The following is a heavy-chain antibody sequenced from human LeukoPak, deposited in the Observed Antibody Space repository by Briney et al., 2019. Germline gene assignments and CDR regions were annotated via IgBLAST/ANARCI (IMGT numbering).Heavy chain of an antibody. CDR3: ARLFGSGWPGYFYYAMDV. V-gene: IGHV3-66*04. CDR2: AYSDGNT. J-gene: IGHJ6*02. Sequence: GGSLRLSCAASGITVNSTHISWVRQAPGKGLEWVSVAYSDGNTYYAGSVKGRFTISRDNSKNTLFLQMNSLRAEDTAVYYCARLFGSGWPGYFYYAMDVWGQGTTVAVSS. CDR1: GITVNSTH. D-gene: IGHD6-19*01.